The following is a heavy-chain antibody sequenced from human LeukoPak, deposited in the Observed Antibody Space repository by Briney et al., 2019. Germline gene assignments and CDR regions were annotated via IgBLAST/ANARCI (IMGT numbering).Heavy chain of an antibody. V-gene: IGHV4-34*01. D-gene: IGHD3-16*02. J-gene: IGHJ4*02. CDR3: ARASRYDYIWGSYRPFGY. CDR1: GGSFSGYY. CDR2: INHSGST. Sequence: SETLSLTCAVYGGSFSGYYWSWIRQPPGKGLEWIGEINHSGSTNYNPSLKSRVTISVDTSKNQFSLKLSSVTAADTAVYYCARASRYDYIWGSYRPFGYWGQGTLVTVSS.